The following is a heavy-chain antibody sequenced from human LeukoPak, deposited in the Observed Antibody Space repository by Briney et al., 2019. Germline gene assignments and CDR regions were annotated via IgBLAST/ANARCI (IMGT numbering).Heavy chain of an antibody. CDR3: ARRGIAVAGPRGYYYYGMDV. Sequence: GASVKVSCKASGGTFSSYAISWVRQAPGQGLEWMGRIIPILGIANYAQKFQGRVTITADKSTSTAYMELSSLRSEDTAVYYCARRGIAVAGPRGYYYYGMDVWGQGTTVTVSS. V-gene: IGHV1-69*04. CDR1: GGTFSSYA. J-gene: IGHJ6*02. CDR2: IIPILGIA. D-gene: IGHD6-19*01.